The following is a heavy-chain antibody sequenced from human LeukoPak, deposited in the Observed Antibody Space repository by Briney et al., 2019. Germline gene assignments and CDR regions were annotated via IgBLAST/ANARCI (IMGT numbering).Heavy chain of an antibody. D-gene: IGHD6-6*01. V-gene: IGHV4-31*03. CDR3: ARDSSSSGPAFDY. Sequence: SETLSLTCTVSGGSISSGGYYWSWIRQHPGKGLEWIGYIYYSGSTYYHPSLKSRVTISVDTSKNQFSLKLSSVTAADTAVYYCARDSSSSGPAFDYWGQGTLVTVSS. J-gene: IGHJ4*02. CDR2: IYYSGST. CDR1: GGSISSGGYY.